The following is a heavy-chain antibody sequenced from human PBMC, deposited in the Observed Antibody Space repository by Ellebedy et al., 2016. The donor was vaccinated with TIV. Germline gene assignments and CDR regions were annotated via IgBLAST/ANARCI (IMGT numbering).Heavy chain of an antibody. J-gene: IGHJ5*02. CDR2: SISSGSTI. CDR1: GFTFSDYY. D-gene: IGHD6-19*01. V-gene: IGHV3-11*01. CDR3: AKDGRYSSGWYLGDWFDP. Sequence: GESLKISCAASGFTFSDYYMSWIRQAPGKGLEWVSYSISSGSTIYYADSVKGRFTISRDNAKNSLYLQMNSLRAEDTALYYCAKDGRYSSGWYLGDWFDPWGQGTLVTVSS.